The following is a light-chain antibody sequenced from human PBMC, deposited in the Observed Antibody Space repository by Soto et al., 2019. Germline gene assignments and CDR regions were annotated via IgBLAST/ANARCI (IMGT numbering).Light chain of an antibody. Sequence: QSVLTKPASVCWSAGQSITISCTGTRSDVGGYNYVSWYQQHPGKAPKLMIYAVTDRPSGVSSRFSGSKSGNTASLTISGLQAEDEADYYCSSYTSSSTLFGTGTKVTVL. CDR3: SSYTSSSTL. CDR2: AVT. V-gene: IGLV2-14*01. J-gene: IGLJ1*01. CDR1: RSDVGGYNY.